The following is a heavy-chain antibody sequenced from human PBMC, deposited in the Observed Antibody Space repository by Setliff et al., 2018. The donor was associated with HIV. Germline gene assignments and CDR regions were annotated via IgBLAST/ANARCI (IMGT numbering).Heavy chain of an antibody. D-gene: IGHD2-2*02. V-gene: IGHV4-59*11. Sequence: SETLSLTCTVSAASIRSHYWSWIRQSPGKGLEWIGNFYYTGSTDYNPSFKSRVTISLDKSKNQISLNLSSATAADTAVYYCARHTVFVRYFDHWGQGKLVTVSS. J-gene: IGHJ4*02. CDR3: ARHTVFVRYFDH. CDR2: FYYTGST. CDR1: AASIRSHY.